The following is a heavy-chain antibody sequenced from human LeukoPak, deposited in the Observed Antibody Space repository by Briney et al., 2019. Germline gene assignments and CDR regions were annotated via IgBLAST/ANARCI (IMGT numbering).Heavy chain of an antibody. V-gene: IGHV4-34*01. J-gene: IGHJ3*02. D-gene: IGHD3-22*01. Sequence: SETLSLTCAVYGGSFSGYYWSWIRQPPGKGLEWIGEINHSGSTNYNPSLKSRVTISVDTSKNQFSLKLSSVTAADTAVYYCARPDYYYDSSGYQIWGQGTMVTVSS. CDR1: GGSFSGYY. CDR3: ARPDYYYDSSGYQI. CDR2: INHSGST.